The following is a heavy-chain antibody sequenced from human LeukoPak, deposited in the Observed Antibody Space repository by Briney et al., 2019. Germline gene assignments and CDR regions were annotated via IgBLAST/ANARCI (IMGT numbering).Heavy chain of an antibody. CDR2: VYYSGST. V-gene: IGHV4-59*01. J-gene: IGHJ5*02. Sequence: PSETLSLTCTVSGGSISSYYWSWIRQPPGKGLEWIGYVYYSGSTNYNPSLKSRVTISVDTSKNQFSLKLTSVTAADTAVYYCARAAVGLGYCSGGSCYWFDPWGQGTLVTVSS. CDR1: GGSISSYY. CDR3: ARAAVGLGYCSGGSCYWFDP. D-gene: IGHD2-15*01.